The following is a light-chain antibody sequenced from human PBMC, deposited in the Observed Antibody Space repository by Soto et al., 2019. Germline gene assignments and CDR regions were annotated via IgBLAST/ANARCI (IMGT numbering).Light chain of an antibody. CDR1: SSDIGGYNY. CDR2: EVS. CDR3: ISYTLNSIPYV. J-gene: IGLJ1*01. Sequence: QSALTQPASVSGSPGQSITISCTGTSSDIGGYNYVSWYQLHPGRAPKLIIYEVSYRPSGSSNRFSGSKSGNTASLTISGLQAEDEADYYCISYTLNSIPYVFGTGTKLTVL. V-gene: IGLV2-14*01.